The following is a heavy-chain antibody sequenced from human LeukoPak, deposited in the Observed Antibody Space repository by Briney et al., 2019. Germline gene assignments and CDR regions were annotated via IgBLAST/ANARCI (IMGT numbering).Heavy chain of an antibody. Sequence: ASVKVSCKASGYTFTSYGISWVRQAPGQGLEWMGWIGAYNGNTNYAQKLQGRVTMTTDTSTSTAYMELRSLRSDDTAVYYCARARNVDTDFDYWGQGTLVTVSS. CDR1: GYTFTSYG. CDR2: IGAYNGNT. CDR3: ARARNVDTDFDY. D-gene: IGHD5-18*01. J-gene: IGHJ4*02. V-gene: IGHV1-18*01.